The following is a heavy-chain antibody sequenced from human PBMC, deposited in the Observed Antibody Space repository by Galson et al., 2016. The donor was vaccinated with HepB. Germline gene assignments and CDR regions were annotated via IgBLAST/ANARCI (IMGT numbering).Heavy chain of an antibody. D-gene: IGHD3-10*01. Sequence: SVKVSCKASGYTFISYGVSWVRQAPGQGLEWMGWISGYNGNTDYAQNLQGRVTMTTDTSTSTAYMKLRSLRSDDTAVYYCARDPEVRGVIMGYWGQGTLVTVSS. CDR1: GYTFISYG. V-gene: IGHV1-18*01. J-gene: IGHJ4*02. CDR3: ARDPEVRGVIMGY. CDR2: ISGYNGNT.